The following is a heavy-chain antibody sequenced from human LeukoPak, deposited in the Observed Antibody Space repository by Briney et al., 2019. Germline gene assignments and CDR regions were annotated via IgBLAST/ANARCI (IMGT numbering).Heavy chain of an antibody. D-gene: IGHD6-19*01. J-gene: IGHJ4*02. Sequence: GGSLRLSCAACGFTVSSNYMSWVRQAPGKGLEWVSVIYSGGSTYYADSVKGRFTIPRDNSKNTLYLQMNSLRAKDTAVYYCARDRDSSGWYYFDYWGQGTLVTVSS. CDR2: IYSGGST. V-gene: IGHV3-66*01. CDR1: GFTVSSNY. CDR3: ARDRDSSGWYYFDY.